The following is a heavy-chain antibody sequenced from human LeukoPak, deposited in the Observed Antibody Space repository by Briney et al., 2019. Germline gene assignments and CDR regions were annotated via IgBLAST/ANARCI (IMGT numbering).Heavy chain of an antibody. V-gene: IGHV3-11*04. CDR2: ISSSGSTI. CDR1: GGSISSSSYY. CDR3: ATDMSTHDY. Sequence: LSLTCTVSGGSISSSSYYWGWIRQAPGKGLEWVSYISSSGSTIYYADSVKGRFTISRDNAKNSLYLQMNSLRAEDTAVYYCATDMSTHDYWGQGTLVTVSS. D-gene: IGHD2-15*01. J-gene: IGHJ4*02.